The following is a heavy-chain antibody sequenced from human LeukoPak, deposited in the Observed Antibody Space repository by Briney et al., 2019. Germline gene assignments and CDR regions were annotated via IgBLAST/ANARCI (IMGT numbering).Heavy chain of an antibody. CDR1: GGSFTDCY. V-gene: IGHV4-34*01. CDR2: INHSGST. CDR3: ARVPVRYYSGSENYYYYYYYMDV. Sequence: SETLSLTCAVYGGSFTDCYWSWIRQSPGKGLDWIGEINHSGSTNYNPSLKSRLTISVDTSKNQFSLKLSSVTAADTAVYYCARVPVRYYSGSENYYYYYYYMDVWGKGTTVTVSS. J-gene: IGHJ6*03. D-gene: IGHD3-10*01.